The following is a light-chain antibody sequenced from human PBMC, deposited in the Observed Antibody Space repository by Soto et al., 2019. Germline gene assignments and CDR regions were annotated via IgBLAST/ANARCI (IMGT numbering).Light chain of an antibody. CDR2: DVS. J-gene: IGLJ1*01. CDR1: SSDVGGYNY. Sequence: QSVLTQPASVSGSPGQSITISCTGTSSDVGGYNYVSWHQQHPGKVPKLMIYDVSYRPSGVSNRFSGSKSGNTASLTISGLKAEDEADYYCSSYTTSSTYVFGTGTKVTVL. V-gene: IGLV2-14*01. CDR3: SSYTTSSTYV.